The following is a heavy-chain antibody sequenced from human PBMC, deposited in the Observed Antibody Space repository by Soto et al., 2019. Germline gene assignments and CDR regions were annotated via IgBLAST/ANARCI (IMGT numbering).Heavy chain of an antibody. J-gene: IGHJ4*02. Sequence: EVQLVESGGGLVQPGGSLRLSCAASEFSLGGYWMHWVRQAPGGGLVWVARINAPGNEIYYADSVKGRFTISRDNGKNTLFVQMSDLRAEDTAGYYCLRGNSGYGNFDCWGQGTLVTVSS. CDR1: EFSLGGYW. D-gene: IGHD5-12*01. CDR3: LRGNSGYGNFDC. V-gene: IGHV3-74*01. CDR2: INAPGNEI.